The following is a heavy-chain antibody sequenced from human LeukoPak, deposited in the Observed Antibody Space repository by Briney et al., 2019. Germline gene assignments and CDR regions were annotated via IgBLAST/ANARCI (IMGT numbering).Heavy chain of an antibody. J-gene: IGHJ4*02. CDR3: AKLRRSNWYYFDY. Sequence: GGSLRLSCAASGFTFDDYAMHWVRQAPGKGLEWVSGISWNSGSIGYADSVKGRFTISRDNAKNSLYLQMNSLRAEDTALYYCAKLRRSNWYYFDYWGQGTLVTVSS. CDR2: ISWNSGSI. CDR1: GFTFDDYA. D-gene: IGHD6-13*01. V-gene: IGHV3-9*01.